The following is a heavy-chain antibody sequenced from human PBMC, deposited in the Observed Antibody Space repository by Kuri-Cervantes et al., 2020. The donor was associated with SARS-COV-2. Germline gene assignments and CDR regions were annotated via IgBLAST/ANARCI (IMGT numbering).Heavy chain of an antibody. D-gene: IGHD4-23*01. CDR3: ARDRDYGGAAFDI. Sequence: GESLKISCAASGFTFSSYGMHWVRQAPGKGLEWVAVIWYDGSNKYYADSVKGRFTISRDNSKNTLYLQMGSLRAEDMAVYYCARDRDYGGAAFDIWGQGTMVTVSS. V-gene: IGHV3-33*08. CDR2: IWYDGSNK. J-gene: IGHJ3*02. CDR1: GFTFSSYG.